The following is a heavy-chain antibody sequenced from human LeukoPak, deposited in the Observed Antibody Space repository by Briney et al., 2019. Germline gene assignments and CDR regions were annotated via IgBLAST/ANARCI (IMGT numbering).Heavy chain of an antibody. CDR1: RFTFSSYA. Sequence: GGSLRLSCAASRFTFSSYAMRWVRQAPGKGLEWVSTISGSGGSIYYADSVKGRFTISRDNSKNTLFLQMNSLRAEDTAVYYCAKDPQGGAYYDFWNGDYYYYYMDVWGKGTTVTVSS. D-gene: IGHD3-3*01. V-gene: IGHV3-23*01. CDR2: ISGSGGSI. CDR3: AKDPQGGAYYDFWNGDYYYYYMDV. J-gene: IGHJ6*03.